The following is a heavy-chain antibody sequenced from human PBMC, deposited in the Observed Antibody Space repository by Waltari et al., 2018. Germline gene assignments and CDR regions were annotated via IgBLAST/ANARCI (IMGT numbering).Heavy chain of an antibody. J-gene: IGHJ4*02. CDR2: ISGSVDNT. CDR3: AKHLTLVRGIGPYFDY. CDR1: GFTFSNYA. D-gene: IGHD3-10*01. V-gene: IGHV3-23*01. Sequence: EVQLLESGGGLVQPGGSLRLSCAASGFTFSNYAMSWVRQAPGKGLELFSAISGSVDNTFYVDSGKGRFTISRDNSKNTLYLQMNSLRAEDTAVYYCAKHLTLVRGIGPYFDYWGQGTLVTVSS.